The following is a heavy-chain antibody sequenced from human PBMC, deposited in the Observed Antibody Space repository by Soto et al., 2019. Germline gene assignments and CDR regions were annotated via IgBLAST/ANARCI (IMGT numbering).Heavy chain of an antibody. CDR3: ARHDSTGDFDF. CDR2: IDPSDSRT. CDR1: GYMFPIYH. J-gene: IGHJ4*02. V-gene: IGHV5-10-1*01. Sequence: GESLKISCEASGYMFPIYHISWVRQMPGKGLEWVGKIDPSDSRTMYRPSSRARITISVDKSINTAYLEWGRLKASDTAMYYCARHDSTGDFDFWCQGTQVTVSS. D-gene: IGHD2-8*02.